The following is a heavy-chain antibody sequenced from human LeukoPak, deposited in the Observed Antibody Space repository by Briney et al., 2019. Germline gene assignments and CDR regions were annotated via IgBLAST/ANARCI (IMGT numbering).Heavy chain of an antibody. Sequence: SETLSLTCTVSGGSITSYYWSWIRQPPGKGLEWIGYIYYNGNNNYNPSLKSRVTMSVDTSKNQFSLMLTSVTAADTAMYYSARDVKGRRRAVATPGDLNPNDVFDIWGQGTMVTVSS. CDR2: IYYNGNN. J-gene: IGHJ3*02. CDR1: GGSITSYY. D-gene: IGHD6-19*01. CDR3: ARDVKGRRRAVATPGDLNPNDVFDI. V-gene: IGHV4-59*01.